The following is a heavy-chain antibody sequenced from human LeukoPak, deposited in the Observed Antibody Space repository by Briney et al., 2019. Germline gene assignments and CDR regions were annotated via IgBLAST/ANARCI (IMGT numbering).Heavy chain of an antibody. D-gene: IGHD3-22*01. J-gene: IGHJ3*02. CDR1: RFTFSSYS. CDR2: ISSSGSYI. CDR3: AKSRSGYFDAFDI. Sequence: PGGSLRLSCAASRFTFSSYSMNWVRQAPGKGLEWVSSISSSGSYIYYADSVKGRFTISRDNAKNSLYLQMNSLRAEDMALYYCAKSRSGYFDAFDIWGQGTMVTVSS. V-gene: IGHV3-21*04.